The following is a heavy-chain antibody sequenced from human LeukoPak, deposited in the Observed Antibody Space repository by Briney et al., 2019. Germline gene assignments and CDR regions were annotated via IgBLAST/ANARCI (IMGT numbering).Heavy chain of an antibody. Sequence: TSETLSLTCTVSGGSISSYYWSWIRQPPGKGLEWIGYIYTSGSTNYNPSLKSRVTISVDTSKNQFSLKLSSVTAADAAVYYCARRARLVINKGYYYNYMDVWGKGTTVTVSS. D-gene: IGHD3-9*01. J-gene: IGHJ6*03. CDR3: ARRARLVINKGYYYNYMDV. CDR2: IYTSGST. CDR1: GGSISSYY. V-gene: IGHV4-4*09.